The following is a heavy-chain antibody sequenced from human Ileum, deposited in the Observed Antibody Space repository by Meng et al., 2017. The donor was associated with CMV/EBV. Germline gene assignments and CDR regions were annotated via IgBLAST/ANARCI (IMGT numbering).Heavy chain of an antibody. D-gene: IGHD5-18*01. CDR3: AREYSSFDY. Sequence: SETLSLTCTVSGGSITSYYWSWIRQPPGKGLEWIGYISYSGYTNYNPSLKSRVTISRDTSKNQLSLKVTSVTAADTAVYYCAREYSSFDYWGLGTLVTVSS. V-gene: IGHV4-59*01. CDR1: GGSITSYY. CDR2: ISYSGYT. J-gene: IGHJ4*01.